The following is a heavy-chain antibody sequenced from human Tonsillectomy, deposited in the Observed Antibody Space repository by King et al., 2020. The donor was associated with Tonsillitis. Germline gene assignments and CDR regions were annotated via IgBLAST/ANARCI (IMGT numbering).Heavy chain of an antibody. CDR2: ISSRSSYI. CDR1: GFTFSSYS. Sequence: VQLVESGGGLVKPGGSLRLSCAASGFTFSSYSMNWVRQAPGKGLEWVSSISSRSSYIYYADSVKGRFTISRDNAKNSLYLQMNCLRAEDTAVYYCGRDRGGVVVAAFDSSGQGTLGTVSS. CDR3: GRDRGGVVVAAFDS. J-gene: IGHJ4*02. D-gene: IGHD2-15*01. V-gene: IGHV3-21*01.